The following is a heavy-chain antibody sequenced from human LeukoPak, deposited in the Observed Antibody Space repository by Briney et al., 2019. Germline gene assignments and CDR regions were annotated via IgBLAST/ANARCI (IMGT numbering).Heavy chain of an antibody. Sequence: GASVKVSCKASGYTFTSYYMHWVRQAPGEGLEWMGIINPSGGSTSYAQKFQGRVTITADKSTSTAYMELSSLRSEDTAVYYCARVEEMATTTTDYWGQGTLVTVSS. J-gene: IGHJ4*02. V-gene: IGHV1-46*01. CDR3: ARVEEMATTTTDY. CDR1: GYTFTSYY. CDR2: INPSGGST. D-gene: IGHD5-24*01.